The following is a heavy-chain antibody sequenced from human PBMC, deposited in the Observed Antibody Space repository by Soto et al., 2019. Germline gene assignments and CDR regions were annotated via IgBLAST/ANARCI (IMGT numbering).Heavy chain of an antibody. CDR2: IIPILGIA. CDR3: ARSASGSSWYFGAFDI. Sequence: SVKVSCKASGYTFTSYGISWVRQAPGQGLEWMGRIIPILGIANYAQKFQGRVTITADKSTSTAYMELSSLRSEDTAVYYCARSASGSSWYFGAFDIWGQGTMVTVSS. V-gene: IGHV1-69*04. CDR1: GYTFTSYG. J-gene: IGHJ3*02. D-gene: IGHD6-13*01.